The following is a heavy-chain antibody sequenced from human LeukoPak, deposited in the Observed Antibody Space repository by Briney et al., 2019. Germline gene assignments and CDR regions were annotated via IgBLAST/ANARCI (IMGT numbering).Heavy chain of an antibody. CDR2: ISGSGGST. D-gene: IGHD6-19*01. CDR3: AKSGAQCLVQENWFDP. J-gene: IGHJ5*02. V-gene: IGHV3-23*01. CDR1: GVTFSTHA. Sequence: GGSLRLSCAASGVTFSTHAMSWVRQAPGKGLEWVSSISGSGGSTYYADSVKGRFTISKDTSKKTVHLQMNSLRAEDTAVYYCAKSGAQCLVQENWFDPWGQGTLVTVSS.